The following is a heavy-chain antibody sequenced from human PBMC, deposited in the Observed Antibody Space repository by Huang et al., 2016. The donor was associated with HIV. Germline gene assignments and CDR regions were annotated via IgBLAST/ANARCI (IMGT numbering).Heavy chain of an antibody. Sequence: EVQLVESGGGLVQPGGSLRLSCAASGFPFSRYWIHWVRQAPGKGLEWVARINSDGTTTNYADSVKGRFTISRDNAKNTLYLQMNSLRVEDTAVYYCTRDSNTGPGFRFCGQGTLVTVSS. CDR3: TRDSNTGPGFRF. D-gene: IGHD1-1*01. V-gene: IGHV3-74*01. CDR2: INSDGTTT. J-gene: IGHJ4*02. CDR1: GFPFSRYW.